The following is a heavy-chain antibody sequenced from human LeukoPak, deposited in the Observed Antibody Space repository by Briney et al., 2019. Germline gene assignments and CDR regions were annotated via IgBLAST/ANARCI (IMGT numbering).Heavy chain of an antibody. V-gene: IGHV4-4*09. D-gene: IGHD2-2*01. J-gene: IGHJ6*03. CDR2: IYTSGST. Sequence: SGTLSLTCTVSGGSISSYYWSWIRQPPGKGLEWIGYIYTSGSTNYNPSLKSRVTISVDTSKNQFSLKLSSVTAADTAVYYCARQMPYSYYYMDVWGKGTTVTVSS. CDR3: ARQMPYSYYYMDV. CDR1: GGSISSYY.